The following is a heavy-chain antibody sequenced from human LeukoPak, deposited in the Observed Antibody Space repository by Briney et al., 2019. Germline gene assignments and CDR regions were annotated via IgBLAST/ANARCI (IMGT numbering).Heavy chain of an antibody. CDR3: AKHIAAAGTRVLGFCVDY. CDR1: GFTFSSYG. D-gene: IGHD6-13*01. V-gene: IGHV3-30*02. CDR2: IRYDGSNK. J-gene: IGHJ4*02. Sequence: PGGSLRLSCAASGFTFSSYGMHWVRQAPGKGLEWVAFIRYDGSNKYYADSVKGRFTISRDNSKNTLYLQMNSLRAEDTAVYYCAKHIAAAGTRVLGFCVDYWGQGTLVTVSS.